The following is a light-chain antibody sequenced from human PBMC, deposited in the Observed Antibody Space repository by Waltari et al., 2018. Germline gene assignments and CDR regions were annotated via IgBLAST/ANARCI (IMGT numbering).Light chain of an antibody. CDR3: QQYNTLPHT. CDR1: QDINNF. J-gene: IGKJ4*01. CDR2: YTN. Sequence: DIQMTQSPSSLSASVGDRVTITCRASQDINNFLNWYQQKPGKAPNLLIYYTNRLESVVPSRFSGSGSGTEFTLIISSLQADDFATYYCQQYNTLPHTFGGGTKVEIK. V-gene: IGKV1-NL1*01.